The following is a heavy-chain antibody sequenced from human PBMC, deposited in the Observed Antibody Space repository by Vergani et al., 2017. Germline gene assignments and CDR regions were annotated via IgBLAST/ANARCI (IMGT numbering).Heavy chain of an antibody. Sequence: EVQLVESGGGLVKPGGSLRLSCAASGFTFSSYSMNWVRQAPGKGLEWVSSIRSSSSYIYYAVPVKGRFTISRDNAKNSLYLQMNSLRAEDTAVYYCARGITMVRGVTAAWGQGTLVTVSS. D-gene: IGHD3-10*01. CDR3: ARGITMVRGVTAA. CDR2: IRSSSSYI. CDR1: GFTFSSYS. J-gene: IGHJ5*02. V-gene: IGHV3-21*01.